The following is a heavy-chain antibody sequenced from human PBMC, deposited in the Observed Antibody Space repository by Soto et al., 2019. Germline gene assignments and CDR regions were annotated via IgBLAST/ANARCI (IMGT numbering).Heavy chain of an antibody. Sequence: GASVKVSCKASGYTFTSYAMHWVRQAPGQRLEWMGWINAGNGNTKYSQKFQGRVTITRDTSASTAYMELSSLRSEDTAVYYCARDPDYGDYQFEYWGQGTLVTVSS. CDR2: INAGNGNT. CDR1: GYTFTSYA. CDR3: ARDPDYGDYQFEY. D-gene: IGHD4-17*01. V-gene: IGHV1-3*01. J-gene: IGHJ4*02.